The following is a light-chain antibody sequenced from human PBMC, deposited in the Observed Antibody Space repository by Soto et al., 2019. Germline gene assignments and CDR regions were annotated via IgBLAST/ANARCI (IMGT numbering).Light chain of an antibody. V-gene: IGKV3-15*01. J-gene: IGKJ3*01. CDR1: QSVNIN. CDR2: RAS. CDR3: QQYNNWPPIFT. Sequence: EIVLTQSPATLPVSPGERATLSCRPSQSVNINLTWYPQKPGRAPSLLSYRASTRAAGIPARVSGSGSGTEFTLTISSLQSEDFAVYYCQQYNNWPPIFTFGPGTKVDIK.